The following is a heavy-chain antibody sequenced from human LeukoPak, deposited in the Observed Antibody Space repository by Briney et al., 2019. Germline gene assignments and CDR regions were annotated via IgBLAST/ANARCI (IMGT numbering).Heavy chain of an antibody. CDR3: AELGITMIGGV. CDR1: GFAFSSYA. CDR2: ISYDGSNK. V-gene: IGHV3-30*04. J-gene: IGHJ6*04. Sequence: GGSLRLSCAASGFAFSSYAMHWVRQAPGKGLEWVAVISYDGSNKKYADSVKGRFTISRDNAKNSLYLQMNSLRAEDTAVYYCAELGITMIGGVWGKGTTVTISS. D-gene: IGHD3-10*02.